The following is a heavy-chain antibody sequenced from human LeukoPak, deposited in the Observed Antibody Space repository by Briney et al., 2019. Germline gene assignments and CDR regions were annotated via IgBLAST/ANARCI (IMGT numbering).Heavy chain of an antibody. CDR1: GSTFGTYG. V-gene: IGHV3-33*06. CDR3: AKVHQGYYYMDV. D-gene: IGHD2-2*01. Sequence: GGSLRLSCAASGSTFGTYGMHWVRQAPGKGLEWVAVIWYDGSDKYHADSVKGRFTISRDNSNNTLYLQINSLRAEDTAVYYCAKVHQGYYYMDVWGRGTTVTVSS. CDR2: IWYDGSDK. J-gene: IGHJ6*03.